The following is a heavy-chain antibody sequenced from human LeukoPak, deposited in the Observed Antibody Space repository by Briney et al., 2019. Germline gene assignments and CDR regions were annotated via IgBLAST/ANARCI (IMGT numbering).Heavy chain of an antibody. J-gene: IGHJ4*02. CDR3: ASTFSYGYFDL. CDR1: GGSISSYY. CDR2: SYYTGVT. Sequence: SETLSLTCTVSGGSISSYYWSWIRQPPGKGLEWIGYSYYTGVTNYNPSLNSRVTISVDTSKRQFSLKLSSVTAADTAVYYCASTFSYGYFDLWGQGILVTVSS. D-gene: IGHD3-16*01. V-gene: IGHV4-59*01.